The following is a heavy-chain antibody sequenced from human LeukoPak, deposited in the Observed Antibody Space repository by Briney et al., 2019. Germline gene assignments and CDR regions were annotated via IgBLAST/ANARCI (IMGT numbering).Heavy chain of an antibody. CDR3: ARETNTSDTSGYIRADVRRDDH. CDR1: GFTFSLYS. CDR2: ISSSGTYT. J-gene: IGHJ4*02. Sequence: KPGGSLRLSCAASGFTFSLYSMSWVRQAPGEGLEWVATISSSGTYTYYIDSVKGRFTISRDNARNSLYLQMNSLRAEDTAVYYCARETNTSDTSGYIRADVRRDDHWGQGTLVTVSS. V-gene: IGHV3-21*06. D-gene: IGHD3-22*01.